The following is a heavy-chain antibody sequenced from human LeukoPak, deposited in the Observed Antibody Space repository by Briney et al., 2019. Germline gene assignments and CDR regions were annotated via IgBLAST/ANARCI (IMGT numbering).Heavy chain of an antibody. CDR1: GYTFTTYY. Sequence: ATVKVSCKASGYTFTTYYMHWVRQAPGQGLEWMGWINLNSGGTSYAQKFQGRVTMTRDTSIGTAYMELSSLRSDDTAVYYCARDGSVPYDYWGQGTLVTVSS. CDR3: ARDGSVPYDY. CDR2: INLNSGGT. J-gene: IGHJ4*02. V-gene: IGHV1-2*02.